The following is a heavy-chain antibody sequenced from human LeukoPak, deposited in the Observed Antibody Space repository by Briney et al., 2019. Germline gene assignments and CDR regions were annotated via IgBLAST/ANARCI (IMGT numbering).Heavy chain of an antibody. V-gene: IGHV3-48*01. CDR3: ARVHDFGPYYYYYMDV. Sequence: PGGSLRLSCAASGFTFSSYSMNWVRQAPGKGLEWVSYISSSSSTIYYADSVKGRFTISRDNAKNSLYLQMNSLRAEDTAVYYCARVHDFGPYYYYYMDVWGKGTTVTVSS. CDR1: GFTFSSYS. D-gene: IGHD3-3*01. CDR2: ISSSSSTI. J-gene: IGHJ6*03.